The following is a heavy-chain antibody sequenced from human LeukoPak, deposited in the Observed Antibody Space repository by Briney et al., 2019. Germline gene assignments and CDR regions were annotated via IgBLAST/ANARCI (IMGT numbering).Heavy chain of an antibody. J-gene: IGHJ4*02. CDR3: AKDRYSGLNTIDY. D-gene: IGHD6-13*01. Sequence: PGGPLTLSCAASELPHSTYCLQWLRQAPPKGLEWVAVISYYGSYKLHAASVKGRLPIYRDHSKHTLYPQTHSLSADRTAVYYCAKDRYSGLNTIDYWGQGNLVTVSS. CDR1: ELPHSTYC. CDR2: ISYYGSYK. V-gene: IGHV3-30*18.